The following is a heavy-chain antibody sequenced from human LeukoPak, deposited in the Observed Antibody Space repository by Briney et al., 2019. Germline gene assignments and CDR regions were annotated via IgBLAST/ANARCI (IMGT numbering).Heavy chain of an antibody. D-gene: IGHD5-24*01. J-gene: IGHJ4*02. CDR3: ARDRDGYNSFDY. V-gene: IGHV4-39*07. CDR1: GGSISGSYYY. CDR2: IYYSGRT. Sequence: SETLSLTCTVSGGSISGSYYYWGWIRQPPGKGLEWIGSIYYSGRTYYNPSLKGRVTISVDTSKNQFSLKLSSVTAADTAVYYCARDRDGYNSFDYWGQGTLVTVSS.